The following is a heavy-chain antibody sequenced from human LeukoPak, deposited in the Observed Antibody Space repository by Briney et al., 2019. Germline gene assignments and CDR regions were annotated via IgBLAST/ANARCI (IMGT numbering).Heavy chain of an antibody. J-gene: IGHJ4*02. V-gene: IGHV3-23*01. CDR1: GFTFSSYA. D-gene: IGHD6-13*01. CDR3: ARGGSSGWYPNFDY. Sequence: GGSLRLSCAASGFTFSSYAMTWVRQAPGKGLEWVPIISGASGGSTYYADSVKGRFTISRDNSKNTLYLQMNSLRAEDTALYYCARGGSSGWYPNFDYWGQGTLVTVSS. CDR2: ISGASGGST.